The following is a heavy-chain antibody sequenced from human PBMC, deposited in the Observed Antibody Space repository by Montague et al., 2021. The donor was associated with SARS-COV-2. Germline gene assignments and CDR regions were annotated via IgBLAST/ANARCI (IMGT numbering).Heavy chain of an antibody. V-gene: IGHV4-39*02. Sequence: SETLSLTRTVSGGSISSSSYYWGWIRQPPGKGLEWIGSIYYSGSTYYNPSLKSRVTISVDTSKNHFSLKLSSVTAADTAVYYCARRGRKLLPVATTIGGFDIWGQGTMVTVSS. CDR2: IYYSGST. CDR1: GGSISSSSYY. CDR3: ARRGRKLLPVATTIGGFDI. D-gene: IGHD5-12*01. J-gene: IGHJ3*02.